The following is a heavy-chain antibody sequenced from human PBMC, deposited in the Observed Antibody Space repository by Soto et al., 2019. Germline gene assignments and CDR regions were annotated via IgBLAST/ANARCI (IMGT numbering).Heavy chain of an antibody. D-gene: IGHD1-7*01. V-gene: IGHV3-66*01. CDR2: IYSGGST. CDR1: GFTVSINY. Sequence: EVQLVESGGALVQSGGSLRLSCAASGFTVSINYMSWVRQAPGKGLEWVSVIYSGGSTYYADSVKGRFTISRDTSKNTLYLQMNSLRAEDTAVYYCARGPTTNSDFGYWGQGTRVTVSS. CDR3: ARGPTTNSDFGY. J-gene: IGHJ4*02.